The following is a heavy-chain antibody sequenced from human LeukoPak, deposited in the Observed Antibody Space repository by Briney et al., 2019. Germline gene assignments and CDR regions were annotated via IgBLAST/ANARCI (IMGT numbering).Heavy chain of an antibody. CDR2: INHSGST. CDR3: VREGRYGGNSWWYFDL. Sequence: SETLSLTCAVYGGSFSGYYWSWIRQRPGKGLEWIGEINHSGSTNYNPSLKSRVTISVDTSKNQFSLKLSSVTAADTAVYYCVREGRYGGNSWWYFDLWGRGTLVTVSS. CDR1: GGSFSGYY. D-gene: IGHD4-23*01. V-gene: IGHV4-34*01. J-gene: IGHJ2*01.